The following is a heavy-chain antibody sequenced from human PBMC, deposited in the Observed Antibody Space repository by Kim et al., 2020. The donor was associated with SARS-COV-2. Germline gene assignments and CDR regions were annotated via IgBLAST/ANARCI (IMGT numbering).Heavy chain of an antibody. J-gene: IGHJ4*02. D-gene: IGHD3-10*01. Sequence: GGSLRLSCAASGFTFSSYAMHWVRQAPGKGLEWVAVISYDGSNKYYADSVKGRFTISRDNSKNTLYLQMNSLRAEDTAVYYCARDLREAVRGWFDYWGQGTLVTVSS. CDR2: ISYDGSNK. V-gene: IGHV3-30-3*01. CDR1: GFTFSSYA. CDR3: ARDLREAVRGWFDY.